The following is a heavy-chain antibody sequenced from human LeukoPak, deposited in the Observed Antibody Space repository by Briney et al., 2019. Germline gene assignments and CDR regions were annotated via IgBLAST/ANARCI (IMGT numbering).Heavy chain of an antibody. V-gene: IGHV1-69*13. CDR1: GGTFSSYA. J-gene: IGHJ4*02. CDR2: IIPIFGTA. D-gene: IGHD2-21*01. CDR3: ARAGCGGDCYDY. Sequence: SVKVSCKASGGTFSSYAISWVRQAPGQGLERMGGIIPIFGTANYAQKFQGRVTITADESTSTAYMELSSLRSEDTAVYYCARAGCGGDCYDYWGQGTLVTVSS.